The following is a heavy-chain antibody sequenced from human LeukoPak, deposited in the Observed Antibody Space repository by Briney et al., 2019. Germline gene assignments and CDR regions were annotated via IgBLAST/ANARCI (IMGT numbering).Heavy chain of an antibody. Sequence: SGPTLVKPTQTLTLTCTFSGFALSTSGMRVSWIRQPPGKALEWLARIDWDDDKFYSTSLKTRLTIPKDTSKNQVVLTMTNMDPVDTATYYCARMWRYVDYWGQGTLVTVSS. V-gene: IGHV2-70*04. CDR1: GFALSTSGMR. CDR2: IDWDDDK. D-gene: IGHD5-12*01. J-gene: IGHJ4*02. CDR3: ARMWRYVDY.